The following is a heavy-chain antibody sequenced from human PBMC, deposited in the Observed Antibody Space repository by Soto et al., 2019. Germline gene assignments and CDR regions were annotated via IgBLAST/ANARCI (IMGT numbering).Heavy chain of an antibody. Sequence: EVQLVESGGGLVQPGGSLRLSCAASGFTFSNYWMSWVRQAPGKGLEWVASIKQEGSEKDYVDSVRGRFTISRDNAKKSLDLQMNSLRAEDTAVYYCARDQGAYAFCIRKAYFYYTDVWGKGTTVTVSS. J-gene: IGHJ6*03. D-gene: IGHD3-3*01. V-gene: IGHV3-7*01. CDR3: ARDQGAYAFCIRKAYFYYTDV. CDR2: IKQEGSEK. CDR1: GFTFSNYW.